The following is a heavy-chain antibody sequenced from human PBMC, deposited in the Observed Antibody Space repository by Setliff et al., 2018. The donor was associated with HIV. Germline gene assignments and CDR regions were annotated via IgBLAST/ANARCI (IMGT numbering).Heavy chain of an antibody. J-gene: IGHJ6*03. CDR2: INAGIGNT. Sequence: ASVKVSCKASGYSFTNYNMQWVRQAPGQRLEWMGWINAGIGNTKYSQKVQGRVTITRDTSASTAYMELSSLRFDDTAVYYCARNFIGYYYMDVWGKGTTVTVSS. V-gene: IGHV1-3*01. CDR3: ARNFIGYYYMDV. CDR1: GYSFTNYN.